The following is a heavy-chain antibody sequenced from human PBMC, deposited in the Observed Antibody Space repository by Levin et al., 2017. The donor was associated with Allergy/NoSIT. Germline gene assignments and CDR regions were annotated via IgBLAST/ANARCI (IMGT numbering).Heavy chain of an antibody. V-gene: IGHV3-48*02. CDR2: ISTSMSTI. CDR1: GFTFSNYN. Sequence: GGSLRLSCAASGFTFSNYNMNWVRQAPGKGLEWLSYISTSMSTIYYANSVKGRFIVSRDNAKKSLYLQMNSLRDEDTAVYYCVREGGCWPPYYFDSWGHGTLVTVSS. J-gene: IGHJ4*01. D-gene: IGHD3-16*01. CDR3: VREGGCWPPYYFDS.